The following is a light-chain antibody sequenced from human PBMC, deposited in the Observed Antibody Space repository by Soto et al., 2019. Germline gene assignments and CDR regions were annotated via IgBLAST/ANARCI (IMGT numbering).Light chain of an antibody. CDR3: QQYETYPYT. J-gene: IGKJ2*01. V-gene: IGKV1-16*01. Sequence: DIQMTQSPSSLSASVGDRVTITCRASRGISLHLAWFQLKPGKAPRSLIYAASSLQCGVPSRFSGSGSGTEFTLAINNLQPEDFATYFCQQYETYPYTFGRGTNLEIK. CDR2: AAS. CDR1: RGISLH.